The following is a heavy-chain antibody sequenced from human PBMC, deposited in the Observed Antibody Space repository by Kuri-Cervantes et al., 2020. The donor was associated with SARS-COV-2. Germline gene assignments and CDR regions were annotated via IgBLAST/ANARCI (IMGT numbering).Heavy chain of an antibody. CDR2: INDAGTST. Sequence: GGSLRLSCGASGFTFSNYAMSWVRQAPGKGLEWVSIINDAGTSTHYADSVKGRFTISRDNSKNTVYLQMNNLEVEDTAVYFCATGFTSVRFRPLAYWGQGTLVTVSS. CDR3: ATGFTSVRFRPLAY. CDR1: GFTFSNYA. V-gene: IGHV3-23*01. D-gene: IGHD3-10*01. J-gene: IGHJ4*02.